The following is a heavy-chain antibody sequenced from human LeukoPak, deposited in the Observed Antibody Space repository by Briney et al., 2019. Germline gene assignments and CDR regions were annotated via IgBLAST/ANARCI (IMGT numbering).Heavy chain of an antibody. CDR2: VYFNGRT. J-gene: IGHJ4*02. CDR3: ARRGNGSFYYFDD. Sequence: SETLSLTCFVSGDSITSRSFYWGWIRQPPGKNLEWIGNVYFNGRTSYNPSLKTRVTISVDTSRNHFSLKLTSVTAADPAVYYCARRGNGSFYYFDDWGQGTLVTVSS. D-gene: IGHD1-26*01. V-gene: IGHV4-39*02. CDR1: GDSITSRSFY.